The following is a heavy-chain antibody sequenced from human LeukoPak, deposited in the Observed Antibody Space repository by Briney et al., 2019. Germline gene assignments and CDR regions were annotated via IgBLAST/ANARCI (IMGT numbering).Heavy chain of an antibody. CDR1: GFSFTTYW. CDR2: IFPDDSNT. J-gene: IGHJ6*02. D-gene: IGHD6-13*01. Sequence: KPGESLKISCKASGFSFTTYWIGWVRQLPGKGLEWMGIIFPDDSNTRYSPSFQGQVTMSADKSTSTAYLQWSSLRASDTAMYYCARHESEIHIGTGGRKDYYYGIDVWGQGTTVTVSS. CDR3: ARHESEIHIGTGGRKDYYYGIDV. V-gene: IGHV5-51*01.